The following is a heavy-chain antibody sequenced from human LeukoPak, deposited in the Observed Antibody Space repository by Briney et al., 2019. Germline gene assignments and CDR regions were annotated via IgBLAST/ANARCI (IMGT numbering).Heavy chain of an antibody. CDR1: GSTFGDHA. CDR2: IRSKAYRRTT. Sequence: GGSLRLSCTGSGSTFGDHAMSWVRQAPGKGLEWVGFIRSKAYRRTTEYAASVKGRFTISRDDSASIAYLQMNSLRTEDTAVYYCARGPIQLWIHNAMDVWGQGTTVTVSS. CDR3: ARGPIQLWIHNAMDV. J-gene: IGHJ6*02. D-gene: IGHD5-18*01. V-gene: IGHV3-49*04.